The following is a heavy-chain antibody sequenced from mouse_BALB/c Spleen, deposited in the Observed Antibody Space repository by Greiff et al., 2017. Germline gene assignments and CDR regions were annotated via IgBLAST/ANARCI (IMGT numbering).Heavy chain of an antibody. D-gene: IGHD1-1*01. CDR2: ISYDGSN. CDR1: GYSITSGYY. Sequence: EVQRVESGPGLVKPSQSLSLTCSVTGYSITSGYYWNWIRQFPGNKLEWMGYISYDGSNNYNPSLKNRISITRDTSKNQFFLKLNSVTTEDTATYYCARGCTTVPLFAYWGQGTLVTVSA. J-gene: IGHJ3*01. CDR3: ARGCTTVPLFAY. V-gene: IGHV3-6*02.